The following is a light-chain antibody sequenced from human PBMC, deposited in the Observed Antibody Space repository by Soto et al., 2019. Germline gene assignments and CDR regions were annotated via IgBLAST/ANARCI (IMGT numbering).Light chain of an antibody. CDR2: EVS. CDR3: SSYTSSSTPYV. Sequence: QSALTQPASVSGSPGQSITISCTGTSSDVGGYNYVSWYQQHPGKAPKLMIYEVSNRPSGVSNGFSGSKSGNTASLTISGLQAEDEADHYCSSYTSSSTPYVFGTGTKLTVL. CDR1: SSDVGGYNY. V-gene: IGLV2-14*01. J-gene: IGLJ1*01.